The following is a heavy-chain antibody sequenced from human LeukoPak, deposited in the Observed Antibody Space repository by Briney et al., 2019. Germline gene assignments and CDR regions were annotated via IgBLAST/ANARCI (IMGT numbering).Heavy chain of an antibody. D-gene: IGHD1-26*01. CDR3: ARDQSGRVDY. CDR1: GGSISSYY. V-gene: IGHV4-59*01. CDR2: IYYSGST. J-gene: IGHJ4*02. Sequence: PSETLSLTCTVSGGSISSYYWSWLRQPPGKGLEWIGYIYYSGSTNYNPSLKSRVTISVDTSKNQFSLKLSSVTAADTAVYYCARDQSGRVDYWGQGTLVTVSS.